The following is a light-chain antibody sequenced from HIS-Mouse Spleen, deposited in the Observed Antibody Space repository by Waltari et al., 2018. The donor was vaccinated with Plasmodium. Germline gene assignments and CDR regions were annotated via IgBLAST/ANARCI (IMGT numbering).Light chain of an antibody. CDR1: SSNIGSTH. CDR3: AAWGESLSGPGV. CDR2: RNN. Sequence: QSALTQPPSASGTLGQRVTISCSGSSSNIGSTHVYWYQQLPGTAHNLLIDRNNQRPSGVPGRVSGAKAGTSGTLGCGGVLSEDEGEEYGAAWGESLSGPGVLGGGTKLGVL. J-gene: IGLJ3*02. V-gene: IGLV1-47*01.